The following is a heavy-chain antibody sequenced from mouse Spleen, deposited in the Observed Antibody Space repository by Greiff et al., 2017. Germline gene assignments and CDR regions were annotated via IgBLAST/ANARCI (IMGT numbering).Heavy chain of an antibody. CDR1: GYSFTGYY. J-gene: IGHJ2*01. CDR2: INPSTGGT. CDR3: ARLRDYDDGYYFDY. D-gene: IGHD2-4*01. Sequence: EVQLQQSGPELVKPGASVKISCKASGYSFTGYYMNWVKQSPEKSLEWIGEINPSTGGTTYNQKFKARATLTVDKSSSTAYMQLKSLTSEDSAVYYCARLRDYDDGYYFDYWGQGTTRTVSS. V-gene: IGHV1-42*01.